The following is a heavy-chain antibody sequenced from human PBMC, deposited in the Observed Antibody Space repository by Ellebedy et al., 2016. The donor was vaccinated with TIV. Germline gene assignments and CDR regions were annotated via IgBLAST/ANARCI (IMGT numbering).Heavy chain of an antibody. J-gene: IGHJ4*02. CDR1: GFTFSSYG. D-gene: IGHD2-21*01. V-gene: IGHV3-30*18. CDR2: ISYDGSNK. CDR3: AKDGGDAPYY. Sequence: GESLKISXAASGFTFSSYGMHWVRQAPGKGLEWVAVISYDGSNKYYADSVKGRFTISRDNSKNTLYLQMNSLRAEDTAVYYCAKDGGDAPYYWGQGTLVTVSS.